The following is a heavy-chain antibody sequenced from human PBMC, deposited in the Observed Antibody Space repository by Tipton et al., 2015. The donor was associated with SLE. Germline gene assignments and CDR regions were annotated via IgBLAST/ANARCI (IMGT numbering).Heavy chain of an antibody. V-gene: IGHV3-11*04. CDR2: ISGSGKTI. Sequence: YYWSWIRQAPGKGLEWVSYISGSGKTIYYADSVKGRFTIPRDDAKNTLYVQMNSLRAEDTAVYYCARGARRVEYWGQGTLVTVSS. J-gene: IGHJ4*02. CDR3: ARGARRVEY. CDR1: YY.